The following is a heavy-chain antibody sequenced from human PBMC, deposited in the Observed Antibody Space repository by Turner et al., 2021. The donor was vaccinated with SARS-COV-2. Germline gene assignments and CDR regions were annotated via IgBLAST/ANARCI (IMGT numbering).Heavy chain of an antibody. V-gene: IGHV1-8*03. CDR1: GYTFTSYD. CDR3: ARGGYCSSTSCSPYWYFDL. Sequence: QVQLVQSGAEVKKPGASVKVSCKASGYTFTSYDINWVRQATGQGLEWMGWRNPNSGNTGYAQKFQGRVTITRNTSISTAYMELSSLRSEDTAVYYCARGGYCSSTSCSPYWYFDLWGRGTLVTVSS. J-gene: IGHJ2*01. D-gene: IGHD2-2*01. CDR2: RNPNSGNT.